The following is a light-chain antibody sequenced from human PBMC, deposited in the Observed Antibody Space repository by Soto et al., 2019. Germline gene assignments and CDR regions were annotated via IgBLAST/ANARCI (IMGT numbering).Light chain of an antibody. J-gene: IGKJ2*01. CDR2: KAS. CDR1: QSISSW. CDR3: QQSYNTPYT. V-gene: IGKV1-5*03. Sequence: DIQMTQSPSTLSASVGDRVTITCRASQSISSWLAWYQQKPGKAPKLLIYKASSLESGVPSRFSGSGSGTDFTLTISSLQLEDFVVYYCQQSYNTPYTIGQGTTLEIK.